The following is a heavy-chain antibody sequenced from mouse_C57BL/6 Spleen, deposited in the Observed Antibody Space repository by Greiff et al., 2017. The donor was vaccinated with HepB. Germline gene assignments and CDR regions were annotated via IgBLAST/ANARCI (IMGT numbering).Heavy chain of an antibody. CDR3: TREGSYYSNLYWYFDV. D-gene: IGHD2-5*01. CDR2: ISSGGDYI. CDR1: GFTFSSYA. Sequence: EVMLVESGEGLVKPGGSLKLSCAASGFTFSSYAMSWVRQTPEKRLEWVAYISSGGDYIYYADTVKGGFTISRDNARNTLYLQMSSLKSEDTAMYYCTREGSYYSNLYWYFDVWGTGTTVTVSS. V-gene: IGHV5-9-1*02. J-gene: IGHJ1*03.